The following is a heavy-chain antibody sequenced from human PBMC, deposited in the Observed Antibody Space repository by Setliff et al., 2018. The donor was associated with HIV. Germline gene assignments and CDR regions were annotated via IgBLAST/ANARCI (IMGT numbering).Heavy chain of an antibody. CDR2: ISSSSSTI. CDR3: ARDRRSIVVVVAAGSYYYYGMDV. CDR1: GFSFSDYH. V-gene: IGHV3-48*04. Sequence: PGGSLRLSCAASGFSFSDYHMNWVRQAPGKGLEWISYISSSSSTIYYADSGKGRFTISRDNAKNSLYLQMNSLRAEDTAVYYCARDRRSIVVVVAAGSYYYYGMDVWGQGTTVTVSS. D-gene: IGHD2-15*01. J-gene: IGHJ6*02.